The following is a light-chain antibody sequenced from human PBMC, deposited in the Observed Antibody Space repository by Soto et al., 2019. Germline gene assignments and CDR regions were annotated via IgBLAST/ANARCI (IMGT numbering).Light chain of an antibody. Sequence: DIQMTQSPSTLSASIGDRVTITCRASQNINNWIAWYQQKPGKAPKLLIYDASSLESGVPSRFSGSGSGTEFTLTISSLQPDDFATYYCQQYNSYSQAFGQGTKVDI. CDR3: QQYNSYSQA. CDR2: DAS. J-gene: IGKJ1*01. V-gene: IGKV1-5*01. CDR1: QNINNW.